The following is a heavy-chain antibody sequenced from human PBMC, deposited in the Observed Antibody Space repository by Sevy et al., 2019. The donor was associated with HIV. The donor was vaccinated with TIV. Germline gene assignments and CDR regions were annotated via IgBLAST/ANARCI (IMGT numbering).Heavy chain of an antibody. CDR3: ARPPKRGAVAGPS. D-gene: IGHD6-19*01. V-gene: IGHV3-48*03. CDR1: GFTFSSYE. Sequence: GGSLRLSCAASGFTFSSYEMNWVRQAPGKGLEWVSYISSSGSTIYYADSVKGRFTISRDNAKNSLYLQMNSLRAEDTAVYYGARPPKRGAVAGPSWGQGTLVTVSS. J-gene: IGHJ1*01. CDR2: ISSSGSTI.